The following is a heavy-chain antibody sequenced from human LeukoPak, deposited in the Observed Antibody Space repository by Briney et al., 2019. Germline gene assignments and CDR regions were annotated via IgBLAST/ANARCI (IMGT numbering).Heavy chain of an antibody. CDR1: GFTLSNYW. V-gene: IGHV3-74*01. Sequence: PGGSLRLSCAASGFTLSNYWMHWVRQAPGKGLVWVSRIKADGSSTSYADSVKGRFTITRDNAKNTLYLQMNSLRAEDTAVYYCARGDWFDPWGQGTLVTVSS. J-gene: IGHJ5*02. CDR2: IKADGSST. CDR3: ARGDWFDP.